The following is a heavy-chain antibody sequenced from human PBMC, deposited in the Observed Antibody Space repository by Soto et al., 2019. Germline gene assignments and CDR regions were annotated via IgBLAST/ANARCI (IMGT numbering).Heavy chain of an antibody. CDR1: GGTCNSYA. CDR3: ARVRHPPYGSGWRSLYCYFDL. J-gene: IGHJ2*01. Sequence: QVQLVQSGAEVKKPGSSVKVSCKASGGTCNSYALTWVRQAPGHGLEWMGGIIPIFRSTNYAQKFQGRVTITANRSTSTAYMELSSLKFDDTAVYYCARVRHPPYGSGWRSLYCYFDLWGRGTLVTVSS. D-gene: IGHD6-19*01. V-gene: IGHV1-69*06. CDR2: IIPIFRST.